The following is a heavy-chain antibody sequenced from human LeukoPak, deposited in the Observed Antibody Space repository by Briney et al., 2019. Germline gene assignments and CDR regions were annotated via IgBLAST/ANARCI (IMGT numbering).Heavy chain of an antibody. CDR3: AKEWLVRDYYGMDV. D-gene: IGHD5-12*01. CDR1: GFPFPSHS. J-gene: IGHJ6*02. Sequence: GGSLRLSCAVSGFPFPSHSRNWVRRAPGRGLEWVSAISGCGGSTSYADSVKGRFTISRDNSKNTLYLQMNSLRAEDTAVYYCAKEWLVRDYYGMDVWGQGTTVTVSS. V-gene: IGHV3-23*01. CDR2: ISGCGGST.